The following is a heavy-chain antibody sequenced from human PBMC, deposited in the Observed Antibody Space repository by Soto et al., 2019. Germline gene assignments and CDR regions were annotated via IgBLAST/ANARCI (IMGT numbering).Heavy chain of an antibody. J-gene: IGHJ5*02. CDR1: GFTFNNYA. V-gene: IGHV3-23*04. CDR3: AKDRYSYVGNWFDP. Sequence: VQLVESGGGLVKPGGSLRVSCAASGFTFNNYAMSWVRQAPGRGLEWVSAISGSGGSTYYADSVKGRFTISRDNSKNTLYLQMNSLRAEDTAVYYCAKDRYSYVGNWFDPWGQGTLVTVSS. CDR2: ISGSGGST. D-gene: IGHD5-18*01.